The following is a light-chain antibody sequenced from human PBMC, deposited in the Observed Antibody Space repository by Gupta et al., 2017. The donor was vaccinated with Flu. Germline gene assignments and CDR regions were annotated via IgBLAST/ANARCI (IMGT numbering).Light chain of an antibody. CDR1: QNLRSSN. CDR2: GDS. V-gene: IGKV3-20*01. J-gene: IGKJ4*01. CDR3: QQDDHSPLT. Sequence: GTLSLSPGERGTLSCRASQNLRSSNLAWYQQKPGQAPSLLIYGDSRRATGIPDRFSGSGSGTXFTLTIXRLEPEDFAVYYCQQDDHSPLTFGXGTKVEIK.